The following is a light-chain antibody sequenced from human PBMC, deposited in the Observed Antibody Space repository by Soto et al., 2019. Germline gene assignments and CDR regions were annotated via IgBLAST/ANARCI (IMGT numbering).Light chain of an antibody. J-gene: IGLJ3*02. CDR2: EVS. Sequence: QSALTQPASVSGSPGQSITIYCTGTSSDVGGYNYVSWYQQHPGKAPKLMIYEVSNRPSGVSNRFSGSKSGNMASLTISGLQAEDEADYYCSSYTSSSTRGVFGVGTKLTVL. V-gene: IGLV2-14*01. CDR3: SSYTSSSTRGV. CDR1: SSDVGGYNY.